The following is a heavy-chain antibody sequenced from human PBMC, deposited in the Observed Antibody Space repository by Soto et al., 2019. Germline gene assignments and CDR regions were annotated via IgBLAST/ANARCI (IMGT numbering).Heavy chain of an antibody. CDR1: GFTFSSYE. CDR2: ISSSGSTI. D-gene: IGHD3-22*01. Sequence: GGSLRLSCAASGFTFSSYEMNWVRQAPGKGLEWVSYISSSGSTIYYADSVKGRFTISRDNAKNSLYLQMNSLRAEDTAVYYCARGPPGYYYDSSGYYFPPPYYYGMDVWGQGTTVTVSS. J-gene: IGHJ6*02. V-gene: IGHV3-48*03. CDR3: ARGPPGYYYDSSGYYFPPPYYYGMDV.